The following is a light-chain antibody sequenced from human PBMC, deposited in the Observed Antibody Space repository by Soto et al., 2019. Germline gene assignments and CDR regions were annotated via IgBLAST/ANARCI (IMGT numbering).Light chain of an antibody. Sequence: QAVVTQPPSASGTPGQRVTISCSGSNSNIGSNTVTWYQQLPGTAPILLIYSNNQRSSGVPDRFSGSRSGTSGSLAISGLQSEDEADYYCATWDDRLNGYGFGSGTKLTVL. CDR2: SNN. CDR3: ATWDDRLNGYG. V-gene: IGLV1-44*01. CDR1: NSNIGSNT. J-gene: IGLJ1*01.